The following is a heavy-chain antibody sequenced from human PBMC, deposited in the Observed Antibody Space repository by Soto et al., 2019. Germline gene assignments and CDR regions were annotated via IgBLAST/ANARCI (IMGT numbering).Heavy chain of an antibody. J-gene: IGHJ4*02. D-gene: IGHD3-9*01. CDR1: GFTFSSYW. V-gene: IGHV3-74*01. CDR2: INSDGSSI. CDR3: SSLTN. Sequence: GSLRLSCAASGFTFSSYWMHWVRQAPGKGLVWVSRINSDGSSISYADSVKGRFTISRDNARNMVYLQMNSLRAEDTAVYYCSSLTNWGRGTLVTVSS.